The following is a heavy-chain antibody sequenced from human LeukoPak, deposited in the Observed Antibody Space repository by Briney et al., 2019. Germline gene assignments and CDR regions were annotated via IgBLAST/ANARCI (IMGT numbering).Heavy chain of an antibody. V-gene: IGHV3-23*01. Sequence: GGSLRLSCAASGFTFSSHAMSWVRQAPGKGLEWVSAISSGGGSTYYADSVKGRFTISRDNSKNTLYLQMNSLRAEDMAAYYCAKEPYSGSXXXDYWGQGTLVTVSS. J-gene: IGHJ4*02. CDR3: AKEPYSGSXXXDY. D-gene: IGHD1-26*01. CDR1: GFTFSSHA. CDR2: ISSGGGST.